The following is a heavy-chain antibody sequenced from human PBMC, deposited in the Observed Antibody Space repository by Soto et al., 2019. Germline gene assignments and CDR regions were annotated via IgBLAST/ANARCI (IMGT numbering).Heavy chain of an antibody. V-gene: IGHV3-30*14. CDR3: ARAEYSSSWSRYYYYYGMDV. Sequence: QVQLVESGGGVVQPGRSLRLSCAVSGFTFDSYPMHWVRQAPGKGLEWVAVVSYDGTKEYYADSVKGRFTISRDNSKSTLSLQMNSLRADDTAVYYCARAEYSSSWSRYYYYYGMDVWGQGTTVTVSS. J-gene: IGHJ6*02. CDR2: VSYDGTKE. D-gene: IGHD6-13*01. CDR1: GFTFDSYP.